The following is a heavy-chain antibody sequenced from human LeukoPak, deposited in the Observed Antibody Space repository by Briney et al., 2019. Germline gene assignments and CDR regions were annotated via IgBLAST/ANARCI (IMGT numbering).Heavy chain of an antibody. CDR2: INNDGSST. D-gene: IGHD2-21*02. J-gene: IGHJ4*02. CDR1: GFTFIAYG. V-gene: IGHV3-74*01. Sequence: PGGSLRLSCAASGFTFIAYGMQWVRRAPGKGLVWVSRINNDGSSTSYADSVKGRFTISRDNAKNTLYLQVNSLRAEDTGVYYCARELPREVTLDYWGQGTLVTVSS. CDR3: ARELPREVTLDY.